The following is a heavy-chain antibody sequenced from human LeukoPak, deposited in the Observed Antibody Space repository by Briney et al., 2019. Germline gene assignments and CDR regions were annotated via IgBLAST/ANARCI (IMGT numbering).Heavy chain of an antibody. V-gene: IGHV3-53*01. J-gene: IGHJ6*03. CDR2: IYSGGST. Sequence: GGSLRLSCAASGFTVSSNYMSWVRQTPGKGLEWVSVIYSGGSTYYADSVKGRFTISRDNSKNTLYLQMNSLRAEDTAVYYCARDSRGSYPYYMDVWGKGTTVTISS. CDR3: ARDSRGSYPYYMDV. D-gene: IGHD3-10*01. CDR1: GFTVSSNY.